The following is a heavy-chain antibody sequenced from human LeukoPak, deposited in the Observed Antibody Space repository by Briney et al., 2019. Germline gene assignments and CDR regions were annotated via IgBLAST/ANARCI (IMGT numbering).Heavy chain of an antibody. V-gene: IGHV1-2*02. D-gene: IGHD2-2*01. CDR1: GYTFTGYY. CDR2: INPNSGGT. Sequence: ASVTVSCMDSGYTFTGYYMHWVRQAPGQGLEWMGWINPNSGGTKYAQKFQGRVTMTRDTSISTAYIELSRLRSDVTAVYYCARKDQIGYCISTSCYQFNYGMDFWGQGATVTVSS. J-gene: IGHJ6*02. CDR3: ARKDQIGYCISTSCYQFNYGMDF.